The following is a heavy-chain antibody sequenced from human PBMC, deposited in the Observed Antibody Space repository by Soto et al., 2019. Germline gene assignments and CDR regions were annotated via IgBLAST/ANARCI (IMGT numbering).Heavy chain of an antibody. D-gene: IGHD5-12*01. J-gene: IGHJ6*02. V-gene: IGHV1-46*01. CDR1: GYTFTSYY. CDR3: ARSLRGYSGYGRGLGMDV. Sequence: ASVKVSCKASGYTFTSYYMHWVRQAPGQGLEWMGIINPSGGSTSYAQKFQGRVTMTRDTSTSTVYMELSSLRSEDTAVYYCARSLRGYSGYGRGLGMDVWGQGTKVTVSS. CDR2: INPSGGST.